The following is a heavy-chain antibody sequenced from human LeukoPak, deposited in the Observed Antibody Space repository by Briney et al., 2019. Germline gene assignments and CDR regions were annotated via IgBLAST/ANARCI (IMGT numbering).Heavy chain of an antibody. CDR2: IYYSGST. Sequence: PSQTLSLTCTVSGGSISSGDYYWSWIRQPPGKGLEWIGNIYYSGSTYYNPSLKSRVTISVDTSKNQFPLRLSSVTAADTAVYYCARGRTPREYGSGSFGFDYWGQGTLVTVSS. CDR1: GGSISSGDYY. J-gene: IGHJ4*02. D-gene: IGHD3-10*01. CDR3: ARGRTPREYGSGSFGFDY. V-gene: IGHV4-30-4*08.